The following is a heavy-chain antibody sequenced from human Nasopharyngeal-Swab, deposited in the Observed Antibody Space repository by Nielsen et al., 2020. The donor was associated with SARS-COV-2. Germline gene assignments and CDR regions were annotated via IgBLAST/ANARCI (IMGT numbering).Heavy chain of an antibody. V-gene: IGHV4-30-2*01. J-gene: IGHJ6*02. D-gene: IGHD3-10*01. CDR3: ARGPSKSVWFGELLGEGEDYYYGMDV. Sequence: SETLSLTCVVSGGSISSGTYSWSWIRQPPGKGLEWIGYIYQSGSTYYNPSLKSRVTISVDRSKNQFSLKLTSVTAADTAVYYCARGPSKSVWFGELLGEGEDYYYGMDVWGQGTTVTVSS. CDR2: IYQSGST. CDR1: GGSISSGTYS.